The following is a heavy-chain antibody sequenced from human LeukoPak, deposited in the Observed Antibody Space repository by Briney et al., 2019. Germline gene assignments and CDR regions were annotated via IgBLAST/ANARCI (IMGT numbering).Heavy chain of an antibody. V-gene: IGHV4-34*01. CDR1: GGSFSGYY. CDR2: INHSGST. J-gene: IGHJ4*02. D-gene: IGHD4-23*01. Sequence: SETLSLTCAVYGGSFSGYYWSWIRQPPGKGLEWIGEINHSGSTNYNPSLKSRVTISVDTSKNQFSLKLSSVTAAGTAVYYCARGRPRVNDYWGQGTLVTVSS. CDR3: ARGRPRVNDY.